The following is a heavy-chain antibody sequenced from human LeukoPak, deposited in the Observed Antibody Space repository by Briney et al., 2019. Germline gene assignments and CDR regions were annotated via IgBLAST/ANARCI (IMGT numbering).Heavy chain of an antibody. Sequence: SETLSLTCTVSGGSISSSSYYWGWIRQPPGKGLEWIGSIYYSGSTYYNPSLKSRVTISVDTSKNQFSLKLSSVTAADTAVYYCARDLSNAIPARPTAGFDYWGQGTLVTVSS. V-gene: IGHV4-39*07. D-gene: IGHD6-6*01. CDR3: ARDLSNAIPARPTAGFDY. CDR2: IYYSGST. J-gene: IGHJ4*02. CDR1: GGSISSSSYY.